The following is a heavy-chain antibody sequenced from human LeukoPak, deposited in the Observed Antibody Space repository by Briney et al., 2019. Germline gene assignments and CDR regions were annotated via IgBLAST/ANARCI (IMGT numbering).Heavy chain of an antibody. J-gene: IGHJ4*02. CDR3: GRAWTTVMSSYFDY. V-gene: IGHV3-21*01. CDR2: ISSSSYI. D-gene: IGHD4-17*01. Sequence: GGSLRLSCAASGFTFSSYSMNWVRQAPGKGLEWVSSISSSSYIYYADSVKGRFTISRDNAKNSLYLQMNSLRAEDTAVYYCGRAWTTVMSSYFDYWGQGTLVTVSS. CDR1: GFTFSSYS.